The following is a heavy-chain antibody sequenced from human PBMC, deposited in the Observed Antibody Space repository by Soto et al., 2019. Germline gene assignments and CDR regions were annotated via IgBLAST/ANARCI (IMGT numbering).Heavy chain of an antibody. V-gene: IGHV3-30-3*01. Sequence: GGSLRLSCAASGFTFSSYAMHWVRQAPGKGLEWVAVISYDGSNKYYADSVKGRFTISRDNSKNTLYLQMSSLRSEDTAVYYCARVPVWGSYLPPHPFDYWGQGTLVTVSS. CDR3: ARVPVWGSYLPPHPFDY. D-gene: IGHD3-16*02. J-gene: IGHJ4*02. CDR2: ISYDGSNK. CDR1: GFTFSSYA.